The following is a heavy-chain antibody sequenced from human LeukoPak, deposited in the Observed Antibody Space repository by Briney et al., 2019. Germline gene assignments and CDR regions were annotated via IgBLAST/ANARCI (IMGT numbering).Heavy chain of an antibody. J-gene: IGHJ4*02. CDR3: ARDSGGPGSFTL. V-gene: IGHV3-21*01. CDR1: RFTFRSYS. Sequence: GGSLRLSCAASRFTFRSYSMNWVRQTPGKGLEWVSSISPSSAYIYYADSVKGRFTISRGDANNSLYLQMNSLRDEDTVMYYCARDSGGPGSFTLWGQGTLVTVSS. CDR2: ISPSSAYI. D-gene: IGHD1-26*01.